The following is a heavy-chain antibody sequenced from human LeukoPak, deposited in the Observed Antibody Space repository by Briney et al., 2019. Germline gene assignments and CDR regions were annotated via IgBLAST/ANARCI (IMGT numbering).Heavy chain of an antibody. CDR1: GGSISSSSYY. J-gene: IGHJ5*02. V-gene: IGHV4-39*01. D-gene: IGHD2-21*02. CDR2: IYDSGTT. Sequence: NSSETLSLTCTVSGGSISSSSYYWGWIRQPPGKELEWIGNIYDSGTTYYNPSLKSRVTISVDTSKNQFSLKLSSVTAADTAVYYCARIVVVTAIPFLFDPWGQGTLVTVSS. CDR3: ARIVVVTAIPFLFDP.